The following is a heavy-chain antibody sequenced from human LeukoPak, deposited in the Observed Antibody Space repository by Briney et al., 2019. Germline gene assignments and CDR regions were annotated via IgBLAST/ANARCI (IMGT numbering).Heavy chain of an antibody. CDR3: ARGSPYGHGAMFDY. D-gene: IGHD3-10*01. J-gene: IGHJ4*02. CDR1: GGSISSDSYY. CDR2: VHTSGST. V-gene: IGHV4-61*02. Sequence: SQTLSLTCTVSGGSISSDSYYWTWIPQPAGKGLDCIGRVHTSGSTRFNPSLKSRVSISLDTSKNQFSLKLSSVTDADTAVYYCARGSPYGHGAMFDYWGQGTLVTVSP.